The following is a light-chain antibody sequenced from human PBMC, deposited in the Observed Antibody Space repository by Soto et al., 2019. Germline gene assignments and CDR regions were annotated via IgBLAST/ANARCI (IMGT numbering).Light chain of an antibody. CDR3: QQYNRYST. V-gene: IGKV1-5*01. J-gene: IGKJ1*01. CDR2: DAS. Sequence: DIQMTQSPSSLPASVGDRVTITCRASQSISSSLAWYQQKPGKAPKLLIYDASTLESGVPLRFSGSGSGTEFTLTISSLQPDDLATYYCQQYNRYSTFGQGTKVDIK. CDR1: QSISSS.